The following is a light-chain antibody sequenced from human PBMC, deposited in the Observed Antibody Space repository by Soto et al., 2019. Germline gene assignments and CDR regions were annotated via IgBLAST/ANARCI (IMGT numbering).Light chain of an antibody. CDR2: GAS. CDR1: QSVSSN. CDR3: HHYDNWWT. V-gene: IGKV3-15*01. J-gene: IGKJ1*01. Sequence: EIVMTQSPATLSVSPGERATLSCRASQSVSSNLAWYQQKPGQAPRLLIYGASTRATAIPARFSGSGSGTEFTLTISILQSEDFGVYYCHHYDNWWTFGQGTKVEIK.